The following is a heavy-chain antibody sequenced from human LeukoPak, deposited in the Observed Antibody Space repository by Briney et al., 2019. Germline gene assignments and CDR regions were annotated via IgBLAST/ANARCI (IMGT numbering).Heavy chain of an antibody. CDR3: ARPFGSGTYYQFDL. D-gene: IGHD3-10*01. V-gene: IGHV3-7*04. CDR2: IKGDGSDK. CDR1: GFAFSSYC. Sequence: GGSLRLSCAASGFAFSSYCMSWVRQAPGKGLECVANIKGDGSDKYYLDSLKGRFTVSRDNAKNSLYLQVNSLRADDTAVYYCARPFGSGTYYQFDLWGQGTMVTVSS. J-gene: IGHJ4*02.